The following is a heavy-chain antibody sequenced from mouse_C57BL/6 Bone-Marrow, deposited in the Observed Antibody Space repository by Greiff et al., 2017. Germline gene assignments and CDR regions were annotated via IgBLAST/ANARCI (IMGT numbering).Heavy chain of an antibody. CDR2: IDPANGTP. CDR1: GFNIKNSY. CDR3: ASSIYYGCDWFAY. D-gene: IGHD2-2*01. J-gene: IGHJ3*01. V-gene: IGHV14-3*01. Sequence: EVKGVESVAELVRPGASVKLSCTASGFNIKNSYMHWVKQRPEQGLEWIGRIDPANGTPKYAPKFQGTATITADTSSNTAYLQLSSLTSEDTAIDYCASSIYYGCDWFAYWGQGTLVTVSA.